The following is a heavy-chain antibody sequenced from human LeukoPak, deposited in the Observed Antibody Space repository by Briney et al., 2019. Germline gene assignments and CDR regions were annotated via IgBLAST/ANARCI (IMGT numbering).Heavy chain of an antibody. CDR2: IKQDGSEK. V-gene: IGHV3-7*01. D-gene: IGHD3-16*01. J-gene: IGHJ4*02. Sequence: GGSLRLSCAASGSTFSSYWMSWVRQAPGKGLEWVANIKQDGSEKYYVDSVKGRFTISRDNAKNSLYLQMNSLRAEDTAVYYCAKGGYDYALSASHLDYWGQGTLVTVSS. CDR3: AKGGYDYALSASHLDY. CDR1: GSTFSSYW.